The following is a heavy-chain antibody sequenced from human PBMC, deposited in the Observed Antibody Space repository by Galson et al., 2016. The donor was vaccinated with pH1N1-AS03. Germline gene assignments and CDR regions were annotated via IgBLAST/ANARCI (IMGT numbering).Heavy chain of an antibody. CDR1: GFTFSIYA. Sequence: SLRLSCAASGFTFSIYAMHWVRQAPGKGLEWVSGVGGVDGSLWYAESVKGRFTVSRDNSKGTLDLQMNSLRADDTAVYYCARRIIVFEGFDFWGQGALVTVSS. V-gene: IGHV3-23*01. CDR3: ARRIIVFEGFDF. J-gene: IGHJ4*02. D-gene: IGHD2-15*01. CDR2: VGGVDGSL.